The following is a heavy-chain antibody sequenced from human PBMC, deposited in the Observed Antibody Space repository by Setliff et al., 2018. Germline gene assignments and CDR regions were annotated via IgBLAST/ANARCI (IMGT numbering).Heavy chain of an antibody. V-gene: IGHV4-59*08. J-gene: IGHJ6*03. CDR1: GAAISTYY. D-gene: IGHD3-22*01. CDR2: VSYGGST. Sequence: LSLTCAVSGAAISTYYWSWLRQPPGKGLEWIGYVSYGGSTKYNPSLESRVTISLDAPKNQFSLKLTSVTAADTAVYYCARTGTTYYYSCMDVWGKGTTVTVSS. CDR3: ARTGTTYYYSCMDV.